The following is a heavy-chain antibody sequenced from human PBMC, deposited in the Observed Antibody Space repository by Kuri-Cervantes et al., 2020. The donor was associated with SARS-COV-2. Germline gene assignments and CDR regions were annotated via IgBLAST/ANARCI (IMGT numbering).Heavy chain of an antibody. J-gene: IGHJ6*02. Sequence: GESLKISCAASGFTFSSYSMNWVRQAPGKGLEWVSYIMGSSETIDYADSVKGRFTISRHNSKNTLYLQMNSLRAEDTAVYYCARDPGVWGSYTNYYGMDVWGQGTTVTVSS. CDR1: GFTFSSYS. D-gene: IGHD3-16*01. CDR2: IMGSSETI. CDR3: ARDPGVWGSYTNYYGMDV. V-gene: IGHV3-48*01.